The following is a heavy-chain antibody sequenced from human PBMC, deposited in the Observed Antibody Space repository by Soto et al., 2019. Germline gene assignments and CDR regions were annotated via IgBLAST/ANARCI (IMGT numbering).Heavy chain of an antibody. CDR2: ISGSGGST. CDR3: AKSYSSNWYDYFDN. D-gene: IGHD6-13*01. J-gene: IGHJ4*02. Sequence: PWGSLRLAGAGAEFTFSSYAMSWVRQEPGKGLEWVSAISGSGGSTYYADSVKGRFTISRDTSKNTLYLQMSSLRVEDTALYYCAKSYSSNWYDYFDNWGQGALVTVSS. CDR1: EFTFSSYA. V-gene: IGHV3-23*01.